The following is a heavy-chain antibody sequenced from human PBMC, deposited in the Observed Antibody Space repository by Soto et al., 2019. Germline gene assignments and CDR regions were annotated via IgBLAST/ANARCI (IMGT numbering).Heavy chain of an antibody. CDR1: GGSIRDSNYY. V-gene: IGHV4-39*01. Sequence: QLQLQESGPGLVKPSDTLSLTCTVSGGSIRDSNYYWGWFRQSPGKGLEWIGSVYYSGTTYYNPSLQRQVATSVDTSKHPFSLNRRWWTAPDTAVYYCARQSGRVGIAGAGIDSWGQGTRVTVSS. D-gene: IGHD6-19*01. CDR3: ARQSGRVGIAGAGIDS. CDR2: VYYSGTT. J-gene: IGHJ5*01.